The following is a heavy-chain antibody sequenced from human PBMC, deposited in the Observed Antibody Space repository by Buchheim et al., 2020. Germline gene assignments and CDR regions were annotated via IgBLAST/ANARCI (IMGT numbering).Heavy chain of an antibody. D-gene: IGHD6-6*01. CDR1: GFTFSSYG. J-gene: IGHJ6*02. CDR3: ARDGGSSFGYYYGMDV. V-gene: IGHV3-33*01. Sequence: QVQLMESGGGVVQPGRSLRLSCAASGFTFSSYGMHWVRQAPGKGLEWVAVIWYDGSNKYYADSVKGRFTISRDNSKNTLYLQMNSLRAEDTAVYYCARDGGSSFGYYYGMDVWGQGTT. CDR2: IWYDGSNK.